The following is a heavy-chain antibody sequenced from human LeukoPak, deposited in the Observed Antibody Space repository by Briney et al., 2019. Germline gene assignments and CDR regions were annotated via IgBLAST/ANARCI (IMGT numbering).Heavy chain of an antibody. CDR3: ARHRTRLNWFDP. V-gene: IGHV4-38-2*02. CDR1: AYSISSGYY. D-gene: IGHD1-1*01. CDR2: INYSGST. J-gene: IGHJ5*02. Sequence: SETLSLTCIVSAYSISSGYYWGWIRQPPGKGLEWIGSINYSGSTYYNPSLKSRVTIFVDTSKNQFSLKLRSVTAADTAVYYCARHRTRLNWFDPWGQGTLVTVSS.